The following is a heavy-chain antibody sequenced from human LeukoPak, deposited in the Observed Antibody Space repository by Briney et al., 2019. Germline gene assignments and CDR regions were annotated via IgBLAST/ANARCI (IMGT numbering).Heavy chain of an antibody. Sequence: PSETLSLTCTVSGGSISSYYWSWIRQPAGKGLEWIGRIYTSGSTNYNPSLKSRVTISVDTSKNQFSLKLSSVTAADTAVYYCARDAHYYVSGSYYTRRYYYYMDVWGKGTTVTVSS. CDR1: GGSISSYY. V-gene: IGHV4-4*07. CDR2: IYTSGST. J-gene: IGHJ6*03. CDR3: ARDAHYYVSGSYYTRRYYYYMDV. D-gene: IGHD3-10*01.